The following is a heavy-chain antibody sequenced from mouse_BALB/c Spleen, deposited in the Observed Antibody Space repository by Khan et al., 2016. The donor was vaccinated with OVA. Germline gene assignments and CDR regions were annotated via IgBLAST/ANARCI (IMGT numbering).Heavy chain of an antibody. V-gene: IGHV1-4*01. Sequence: QVQLQQSGAELARPGASVKMSCKASGYTFTSYTIHWIKKRPGQGLEWIGYINPSNGYTNYNQKLKEKATLTTDKSSTTAYLQLSSRTSDDSAVYNCVRDGAYHRNDGWFAYWGQGTLVTVSA. D-gene: IGHD2-14*01. CDR2: INPSNGYT. CDR1: GYTFTSYT. J-gene: IGHJ3*01. CDR3: VRDGAYHRNDGWFAY.